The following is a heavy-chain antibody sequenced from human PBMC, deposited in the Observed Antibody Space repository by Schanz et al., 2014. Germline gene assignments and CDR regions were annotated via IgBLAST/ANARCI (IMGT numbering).Heavy chain of an antibody. CDR2: IRSSSTPI. D-gene: IGHD3-3*01. J-gene: IGHJ4*02. Sequence: EVQLLESGGGLVQPGGSLRLSCAASGFTFSGFWMTWVRQAPGKGPEWVSYIRSSSTPIYYADSVKGRFTISRDNAKNSVFLQMNSLRAEDTAVYYCVRDSFFAFDYWGQGTLVTVSS. CDR3: VRDSFFAFDY. CDR1: GFTFSGFW. V-gene: IGHV3-48*01.